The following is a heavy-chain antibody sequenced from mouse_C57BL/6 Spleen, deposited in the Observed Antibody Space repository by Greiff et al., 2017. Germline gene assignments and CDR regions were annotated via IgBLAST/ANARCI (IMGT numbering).Heavy chain of an antibody. Sequence: QVQLQQSGAELMKPGASVTLSCKATGYTFTGYWIEWVKQRPGHGLEWIGVILPGSGSTNYNEKFTGKATFTADTTSNTAYMQLISLTTEDSAIYYYARPEIYYDYHWYFDVWGTGTTVTVSS. CDR1: GYTFTGYW. CDR2: ILPGSGST. CDR3: ARPEIYYDYHWYFDV. V-gene: IGHV1-9*01. D-gene: IGHD2-4*01. J-gene: IGHJ1*03.